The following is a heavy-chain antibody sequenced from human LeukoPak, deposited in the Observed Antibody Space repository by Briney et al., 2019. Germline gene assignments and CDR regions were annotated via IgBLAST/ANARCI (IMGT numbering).Heavy chain of an antibody. CDR2: INPNNGGT. Sequence: GASLKVSCKASGYTFTDYHMHWVRQAPGQGLEWLGWINPNNGGTNYAQKFQGRVTMTRDTSISTAYMELSSLRSDDTAVYYCARDRGGGSGTYYILYWGLGSLVTVSS. CDR1: GYTFTDYH. J-gene: IGHJ4*02. D-gene: IGHD3-10*01. CDR3: ARDRGGGSGTYYILY. V-gene: IGHV1-2*02.